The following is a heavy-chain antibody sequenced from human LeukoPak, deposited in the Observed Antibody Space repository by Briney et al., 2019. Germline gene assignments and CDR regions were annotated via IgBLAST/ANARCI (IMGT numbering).Heavy chain of an antibody. D-gene: IGHD5-18*01. CDR1: GYTFTDFG. CDR3: TRDLGVDTTMIFFDY. Sequence: ASVKVSCKASGYTFTDFGISWVRQAPGQGLEWMGWVSAYNGNKNYVQKFQGRVTMTTDTSTSTAYMELTSLRSDDTAMYYCTRDLGVDTTMIFFDYWGQGTLVTVSS. V-gene: IGHV1-18*01. J-gene: IGHJ4*02. CDR2: VSAYNGNK.